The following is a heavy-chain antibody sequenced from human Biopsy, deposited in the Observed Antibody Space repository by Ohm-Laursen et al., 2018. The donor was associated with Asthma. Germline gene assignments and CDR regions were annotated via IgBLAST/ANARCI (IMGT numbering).Heavy chain of an antibody. CDR2: ISKDASTQ. J-gene: IGHJ3*02. CDR1: GFTFMTYG. Sequence: SLRLSCSASGFTFMTYGMHWVRQVPGKGLEWVGVISKDASTQDYADSVKGRFTMARDNSKNTLDLQINSLREEDTAVYYCVRDGTDDAFDIWGQGTVVSVSS. CDR3: VRDGTDDAFDI. V-gene: IGHV3-30*06. D-gene: IGHD1-1*01.